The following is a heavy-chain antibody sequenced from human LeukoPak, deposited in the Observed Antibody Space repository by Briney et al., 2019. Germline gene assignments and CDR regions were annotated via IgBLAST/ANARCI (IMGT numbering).Heavy chain of an antibody. CDR2: ISGSGGST. J-gene: IGHJ4*02. CDR1: GFTFSNYT. CDR3: AKDLAGSGSYSFDY. D-gene: IGHD1-26*01. V-gene: IGHV3-23*01. Sequence: GGSLGLSCAASGFTFSNYTMNWVRQAPGRGLEWVSAISGSGGSTYYADSVKGRFTISRDNSKNTLYLQMNSLRAEDTAVYYCAKDLAGSGSYSFDYWGQGTLVTVSS.